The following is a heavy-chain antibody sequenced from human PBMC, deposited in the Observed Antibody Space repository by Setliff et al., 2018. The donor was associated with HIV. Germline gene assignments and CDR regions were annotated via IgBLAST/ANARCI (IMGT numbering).Heavy chain of an antibody. Sequence: PSETLSLTCSVSGGSFSGYYWSWIRQPPGKGLEWIGYVYIYNSGSTNYNPSLTSRVTISVDTSRNQFSLKLSSVTAADTAVYYCARGGVLRYFDWAYWGQGTLVTVSS. V-gene: IGHV4-59*08. D-gene: IGHD3-9*01. CDR3: ARGGVLRYFDWAY. CDR2: VYIYNSGST. J-gene: IGHJ4*02. CDR1: GGSFSGYY.